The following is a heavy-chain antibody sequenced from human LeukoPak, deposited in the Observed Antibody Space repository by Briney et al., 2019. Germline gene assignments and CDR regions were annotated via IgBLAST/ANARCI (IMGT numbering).Heavy chain of an antibody. J-gene: IGHJ4*02. D-gene: IGHD3-22*01. CDR1: GGTFSSYA. CDR2: IIPILGIA. CDR3: ARALTDYYDSSGYYPLIH. Sequence: SVKVSCKASGGTFSSYAISWVRQAPGQGLEWMGRIIPILGIANYAQKFQGRVTITADKSTSTAYMELSSLRSEDTAVYYCARALTDYYDSSGYYPLIHWGQGTLVTVSS. V-gene: IGHV1-69*04.